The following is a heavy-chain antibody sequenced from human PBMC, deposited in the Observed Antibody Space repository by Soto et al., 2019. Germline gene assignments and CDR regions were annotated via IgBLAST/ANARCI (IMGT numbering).Heavy chain of an antibody. D-gene: IGHD3-22*01. V-gene: IGHV3-30*03. CDR2: ISYDGSNK. CDR1: GFTFSSYG. J-gene: IGHJ4*02. CDR3: ARQPANYYDSSGYIDY. Sequence: QVQLVESGGGVVQPGRSLRLSCAASGFTFSSYGMHWVRQAPGKGLEWVAVISYDGSNKYYADSVKGRFTISRDNSKNTLYLQMNSLRAEATAVYYCARQPANYYDSSGYIDYWGQGTLVTVSS.